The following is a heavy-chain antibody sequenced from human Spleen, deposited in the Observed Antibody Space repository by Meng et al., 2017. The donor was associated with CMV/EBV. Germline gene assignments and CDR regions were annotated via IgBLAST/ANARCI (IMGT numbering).Heavy chain of an antibody. D-gene: IGHD2-2*01. CDR1: GGSINSGGHY. J-gene: IGHJ6*02. Sequence: SETLSLTCNVSGGSINSGGHYWGWIRQHPGKGLEWIGYIYYSGNTYYNPSLKSRVTISVDTSKNQFSLKLSSVTAADTAVYYCARVRSTSRTYYYYYGMDVWGQGTTVTVSS. CDR3: ARVRSTSRTYYYYYGMDV. V-gene: IGHV4-31*03. CDR2: IYYSGNT.